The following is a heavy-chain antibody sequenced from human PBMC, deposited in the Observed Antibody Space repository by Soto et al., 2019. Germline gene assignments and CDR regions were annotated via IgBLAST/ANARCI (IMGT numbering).Heavy chain of an antibody. CDR1: GFTFSSYG. J-gene: IGHJ6*04. V-gene: IGHV3-33*01. Sequence: GGSLRLSCAASGFTFSSYGMHWVRQAPGKGLEWVAVIWYDGSNKYYADSVKGRFTISRDNSKNTLYLQMNSLRAEDTAVYYCARDYGDYEGYYSGRDVWGKGTTVTVSS. CDR3: ARDYGDYEGYYSGRDV. D-gene: IGHD4-17*01. CDR2: IWYDGSNK.